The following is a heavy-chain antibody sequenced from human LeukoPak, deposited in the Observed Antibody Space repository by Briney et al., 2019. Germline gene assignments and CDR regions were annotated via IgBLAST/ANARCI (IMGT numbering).Heavy chain of an antibody. Sequence: SLGLPFAPPRCPFCRHDQSWVRQAPGTGLEWVSAISGCGGSTYYADAVKGRFTISRDNSKNTLYLQMNSLRAEDTAVYYCARKYSSGWYVYYFDYWGQGTLVTVSS. J-gene: IGHJ4*02. CDR1: RCPFCRHD. CDR2: ISGCGGST. D-gene: IGHD6-19*01. V-gene: IGHV3-23*01. CDR3: ARKYSSGWYVYYFDY.